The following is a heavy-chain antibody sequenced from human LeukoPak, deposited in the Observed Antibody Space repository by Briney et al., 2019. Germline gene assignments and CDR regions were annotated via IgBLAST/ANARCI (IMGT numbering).Heavy chain of an antibody. V-gene: IGHV3-23*01. CDR2: ITASGGST. CDR3: AKTFPYGTTWYGFCDY. CDR1: GFPFSNNV. Sequence: PGGSLRLSCAASGFPFSNNVMTWVRQAAGRGLDWLSAITASGGSTYYADSVKGRFTISRDNSKNTLYLQMNSLRADDTAVYYCAKTFPYGTTWYGFCDYWGQGALVTVSS. D-gene: IGHD3-3*01. J-gene: IGHJ4*02.